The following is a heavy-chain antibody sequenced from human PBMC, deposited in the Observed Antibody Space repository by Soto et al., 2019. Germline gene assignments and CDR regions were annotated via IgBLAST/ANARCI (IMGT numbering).Heavy chain of an antibody. V-gene: IGHV3-23*01. CDR3: AREPSIAAAGNYGMDV. Sequence: EVQLLESGGGLVQPGGSLRLSCAASGFTFSSYAMSWVRQAPGKGLEGVSAISGSGGSTYYADSVKGRFTISRDNSKNTLYLQMNSLRAEDTAVYYCAREPSIAAAGNYGMDVWGQGTTVTVSS. CDR2: ISGSGGST. J-gene: IGHJ6*02. CDR1: GFTFSSYA. D-gene: IGHD6-13*01.